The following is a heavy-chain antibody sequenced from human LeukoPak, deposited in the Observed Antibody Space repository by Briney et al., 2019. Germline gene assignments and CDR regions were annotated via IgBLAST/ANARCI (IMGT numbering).Heavy chain of an antibody. J-gene: IGHJ5*02. D-gene: IGHD2-2*02. CDR3: ARDQDLRYCSSTSCYNLNWFDP. CDR1: GGSISSYY. CDR2: IYTSGST. V-gene: IGHV4-4*07. Sequence: SETLSLTCTVSGGSISSYYWSWIRQRAGKGLEWIGRIYTSGSTNYNPSLKSRVTMSVDTSKTQFSLQLSSVTAADTAVYYCARDQDLRYCSSTSCYNLNWFDPWGQGTLVTVSS.